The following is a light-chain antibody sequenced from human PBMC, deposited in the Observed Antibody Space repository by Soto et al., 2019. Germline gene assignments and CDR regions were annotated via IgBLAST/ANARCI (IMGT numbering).Light chain of an antibody. CDR1: SSDVGAYNY. CDR3: SSFSSSSTPVL. J-gene: IGLJ2*01. V-gene: IGLV2-14*01. Sequence: QSVLTQPASVSGSPGQSITISCAGTSSDVGAYNYVSWYQQHPGKAPKLIISDVSNRPSGVSNRFSGSKSGNTASLTISGLQTEDEADYYCSSFSSSSTPVLFGGGTKLTVL. CDR2: DVS.